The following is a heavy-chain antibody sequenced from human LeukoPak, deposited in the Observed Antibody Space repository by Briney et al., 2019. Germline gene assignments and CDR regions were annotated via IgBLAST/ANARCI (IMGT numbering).Heavy chain of an antibody. V-gene: IGHV1-46*01. CDR2: INPSGGST. CDR3: ARDRVVVDATSGMDV. CDR1: GYTFTSYY. J-gene: IGHJ6*02. Sequence: ASVKVSFKASGYTFTSYYMHWVRQAPGQGLEWMGIINPSGGSTSYAQKFQGRVTMTRDTSTSTLYMELSSLRSEDTAVYYCARDRVVVDATSGMDVWGQGTTVTVSS. D-gene: IGHD2-15*01.